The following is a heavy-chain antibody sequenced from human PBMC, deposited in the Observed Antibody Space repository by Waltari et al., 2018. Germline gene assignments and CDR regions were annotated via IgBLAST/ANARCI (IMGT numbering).Heavy chain of an antibody. Sequence: QVQLQQWGAGLLKPSETLSLTCAVYGGSFSGYYWSWIRQPPGKGLEWIGEINHSGSTNYNPSLNSRVTISVDTSKNQFSLKLSSVTAADTAVYYCARWYYYGSGSYPRYFDYWGQGTLVTVSS. V-gene: IGHV4-34*01. D-gene: IGHD3-10*01. J-gene: IGHJ4*02. CDR3: ARWYYYGSGSYPRYFDY. CDR1: GGSFSGYY. CDR2: INHSGST.